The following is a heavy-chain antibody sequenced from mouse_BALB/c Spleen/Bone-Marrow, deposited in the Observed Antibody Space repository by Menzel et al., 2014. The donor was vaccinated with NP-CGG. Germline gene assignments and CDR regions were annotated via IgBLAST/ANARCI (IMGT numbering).Heavy chain of an antibody. CDR1: GFNIKDTY. V-gene: IGHV14-3*02. J-gene: IGHJ3*01. D-gene: IGHD2-1*01. CDR2: IDPANGNT. Sequence: EVKLMESGAELVKPGASVKLSCTASGFNIKDTYMHWVKPRPEQGLEWIGRIDPANGNTKYDPKFQGKATITADTSSNTAYLQLSSLTSEDTAVYYCARNGNYGAWFAYWGQGTLVTVSA. CDR3: ARNGNYGAWFAY.